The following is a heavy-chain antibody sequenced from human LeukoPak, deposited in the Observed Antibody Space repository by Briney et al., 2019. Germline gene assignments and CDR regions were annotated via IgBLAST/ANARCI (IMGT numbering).Heavy chain of an antibody. V-gene: IGHV3-7*01. CDR3: ARDGPRITIFGVVISDAFDI. CDR1: RFTFSSYW. J-gene: IGHJ3*02. CDR2: IKQDGSEK. Sequence: GGSLRLSCAASRFTFSSYWMSWVRQAPGKGLEWVANIKQDGSEKYYVDSVKGRFTISRDNAKNSLYLQMNSLRAEDTAVYYCARDGPRITIFGVVISDAFDIWGQGTMVTVSS. D-gene: IGHD3-3*01.